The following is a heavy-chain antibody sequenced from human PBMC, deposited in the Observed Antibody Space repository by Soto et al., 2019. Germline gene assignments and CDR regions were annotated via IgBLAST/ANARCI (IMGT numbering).Heavy chain of an antibody. CDR1: GGTFSSYA. J-gene: IGHJ1*01. D-gene: IGHD6-19*01. Sequence: SVKVSCKASGGTFSSYAISWVRQAPGQGLEWMGGIIPIFGTANYAQKFQGRVTITADESTSTVYMELSSLRSEDTAVYYCARVHSSGWYRAEYFQHWGQGTLVTVSS. V-gene: IGHV1-69*13. CDR3: ARVHSSGWYRAEYFQH. CDR2: IIPIFGTA.